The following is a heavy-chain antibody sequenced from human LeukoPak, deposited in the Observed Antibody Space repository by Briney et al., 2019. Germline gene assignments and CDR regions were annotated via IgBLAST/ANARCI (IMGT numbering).Heavy chain of an antibody. J-gene: IGHJ6*02. D-gene: IGHD3-16*01. CDR1: GFTFSSYW. CDR3: ARGGGLDV. CDR2: INHNGNVN. V-gene: IGHV3-7*03. Sequence: GGSLRLSCEASGFTFSSYWMSWVRQAPGKGLEWVAGINHNGNVNYYVDSVKGRFTISRDNAKNSLYLQMSNLRAEDTAVYFCARGGGLDVWGQGATVTVSS.